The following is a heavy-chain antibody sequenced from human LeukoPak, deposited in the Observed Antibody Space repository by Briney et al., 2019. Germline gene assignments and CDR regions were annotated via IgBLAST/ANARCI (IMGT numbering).Heavy chain of an antibody. CDR3: ARDLDEYSSSPGEGY. J-gene: IGHJ4*02. CDR1: GFTFSSYS. D-gene: IGHD6-6*01. Sequence: GGSLRLSCAASGFTFSSYSMNWVRQAPGKGLEWVSYISSSSSTIYYADSVKGRFTISRDNANNSLYLQMNSLRAEDTAVYYCARDLDEYSSSPGEGYWGQGTLVTVSS. CDR2: ISSSSSTI. V-gene: IGHV3-48*01.